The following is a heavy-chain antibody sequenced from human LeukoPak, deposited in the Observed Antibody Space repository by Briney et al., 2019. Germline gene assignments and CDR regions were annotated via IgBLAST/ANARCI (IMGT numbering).Heavy chain of an antibody. J-gene: IGHJ4*02. Sequence: SETLSLTCTVSGGSISSYYWSWIRQPPGKGLEWIGYIYDSGNTDYNPSLKSRVTISVDTSKNQFSLKLSSVTAADTAVYYCAGRRSCTSCYVTFDYWGQGTLVTVSS. CDR2: IYDSGNT. CDR3: AGRRSCTSCYVTFDY. CDR1: GGSISSYY. D-gene: IGHD2-2*01. V-gene: IGHV4-59*12.